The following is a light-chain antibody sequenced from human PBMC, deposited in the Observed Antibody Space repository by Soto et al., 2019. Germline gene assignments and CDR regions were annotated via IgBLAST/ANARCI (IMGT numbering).Light chain of an antibody. CDR3: QQYANLPLS. V-gene: IGKV1-33*01. CDR1: DDIRNS. CDR2: DAS. Sequence: DIQMTQSPSSLSASVGDRVTITCQASDDIRNSLNWYQQKPGKAPKVLIYDASHLESGVPSRFSGGGSGTEFTFTISSLRAEERATYDCQQYANLPLSFGPGTKVDI. J-gene: IGKJ3*01.